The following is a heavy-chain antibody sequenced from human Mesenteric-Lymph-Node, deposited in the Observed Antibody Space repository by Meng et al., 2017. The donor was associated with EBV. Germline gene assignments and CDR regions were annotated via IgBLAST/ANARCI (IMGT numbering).Heavy chain of an antibody. CDR2: VYHSGDT. CDR1: GGPISGSDYY. CDR3: ARRGGGYILDD. V-gene: IGHV4-39*01. J-gene: IGHJ4*01. D-gene: IGHD5-24*01. Sequence: DAGPGLVKPSGPLSLTATVSGGPISGSDYYWSWIRQPPGKGLEWIGSVYHSGDTYHNPSLKSRLTISVDTSKNQFSLKVISVTAADTAVYYCARRGGGYILDDWGHGTLVTVSS.